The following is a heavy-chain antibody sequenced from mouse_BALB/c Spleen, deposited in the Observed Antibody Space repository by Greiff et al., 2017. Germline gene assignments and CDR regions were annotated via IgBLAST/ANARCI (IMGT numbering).Heavy chain of an antibody. V-gene: IGHV1S29*02. CDR2: IYPYNGGT. J-gene: IGHJ2*01. Sequence: EVQLVESGPELVKPGASVKISCKASGYTFTDYNMHWVKQSHGKSLEWIGYIYPYNGGTGYNQKFKSKATLTVDNSSSTAYMELRSLTSEDSAVYYCARPYYGSSSDYFDYWGQGTTLTVSS. CDR3: ARPYYGSSSDYFDY. CDR1: GYTFTDYN. D-gene: IGHD1-1*01.